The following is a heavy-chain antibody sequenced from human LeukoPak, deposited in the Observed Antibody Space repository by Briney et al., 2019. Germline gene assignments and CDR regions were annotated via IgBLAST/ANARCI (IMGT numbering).Heavy chain of an antibody. Sequence: SETLSLTCAVYGGSFSGYYWSWIRQPPGKGLEWIGEINHSGSTNYNPPLKSRVTISVDTSKNQFSLKLSSVTAADTAVYYCARGLPAVEDIVVVVAATRSSDSSASSDSSTRGFDYWGQGTLVTVSS. V-gene: IGHV4-34*01. CDR1: GGSFSGYY. J-gene: IGHJ4*02. D-gene: IGHD2-15*01. CDR2: INHSGST. CDR3: ARGLPAVEDIVVVVAATRSSDSSASSDSSTRGFDY.